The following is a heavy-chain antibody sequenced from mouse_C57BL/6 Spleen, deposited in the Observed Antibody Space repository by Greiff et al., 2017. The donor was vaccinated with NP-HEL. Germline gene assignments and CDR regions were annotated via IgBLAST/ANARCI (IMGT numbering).Heavy chain of an antibody. Sequence: QVQLKESGPGLVQPSPSLSITCTVSGFSLTSYGVHWVRQSPGKGLEWLGVIWSGGSTDYNAAFISRLGISKDNSKSQVFFKMNSLQADDTAIYYCARNLNYYGSSSWFAYWGQGTLVTVSA. CDR1: GFSLTSYG. V-gene: IGHV2-2*01. D-gene: IGHD1-1*01. J-gene: IGHJ3*01. CDR2: IWSGGST. CDR3: ARNLNYYGSSSWFAY.